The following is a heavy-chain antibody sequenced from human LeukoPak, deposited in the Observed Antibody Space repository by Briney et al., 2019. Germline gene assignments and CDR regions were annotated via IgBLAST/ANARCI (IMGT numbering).Heavy chain of an antibody. J-gene: IGHJ4*02. D-gene: IGHD6-13*01. CDR1: GYIFTSHA. CDR3: ARLLSSDWYWFDF. CDR2: INTNTGNP. Sequence: ASVTVSCTASGYIFTSHALNWVRQAPGQGLEWMGRINTNTGNPTYAQGFTGRFVFSLDTSVSTAYLQINSLQAEDTAVYYCARLLSSDWYWFDFWGQGSLVTVSS. V-gene: IGHV7-4-1*02.